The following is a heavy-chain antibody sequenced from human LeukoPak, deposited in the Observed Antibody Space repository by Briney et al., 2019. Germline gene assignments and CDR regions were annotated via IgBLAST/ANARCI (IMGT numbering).Heavy chain of an antibody. CDR2: IWYDGTNK. CDR3: ARATVTRWFDP. J-gene: IGHJ5*02. Sequence: GGSLRLSCAASGFAFSSFGMHWVRQAPGKGLEWVAVIWYDGTNKYYADSVKGRFTISRDNSKNTLYLQMNSLRAEDTAVYYCARATVTRWFDPWGQGTLVTVSS. CDR1: GFAFSSFG. D-gene: IGHD4-17*01. V-gene: IGHV3-33*01.